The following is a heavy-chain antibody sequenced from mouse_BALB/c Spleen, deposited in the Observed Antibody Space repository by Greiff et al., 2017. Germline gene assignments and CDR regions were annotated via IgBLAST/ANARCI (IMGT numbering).Heavy chain of an antibody. J-gene: IGHJ4*01. CDR1: GFTFSDYG. V-gene: IGHV5-15*02. CDR2: ISNLAYSI. CDR3: AREDIYDMDY. Sequence: EVQGVESGGGLVQPGGSRKLSCAASGFTFSDYGMAWVRQAPGKGPEWVAFISNLAYSIYYADTVTGRFTISRENAKNTLYLEMSSLRSEDTAMYYCAREDIYDMDYWGQGTSVTVSS.